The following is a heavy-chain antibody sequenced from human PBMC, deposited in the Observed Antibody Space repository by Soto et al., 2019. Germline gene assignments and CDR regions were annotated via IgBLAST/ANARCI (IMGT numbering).Heavy chain of an antibody. CDR1: GFTFSSYS. D-gene: IGHD1-1*01. V-gene: IGHV3-48*02. CDR3: ARGGSHYWNDGYNGMDV. J-gene: IGHJ6*02. Sequence: EVQLVESGGGLVQPGGSLRLSCAASGFTFSSYSMNWVRQAPGKGLEWVSYISSSSSTIYYADSVKGRFTISRDNAKNSLYLQMNSLRDEDTAVYYCARGGSHYWNDGYNGMDVWGQGTTVTVSS. CDR2: ISSSSSTI.